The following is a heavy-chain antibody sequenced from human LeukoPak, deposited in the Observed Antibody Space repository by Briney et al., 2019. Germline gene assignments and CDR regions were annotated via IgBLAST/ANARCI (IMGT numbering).Heavy chain of an antibody. CDR1: GYTLTELS. D-gene: IGHD3-9*01. J-gene: IGHJ4*02. V-gene: IGHV1-24*01. CDR3: ASYYDILTGYDY. Sequence: ASVKVSCTVSGYTLTELSMHWVRQAPGKGFEWMGGFDPEDGETIYAQKFQGRVTMTEDTSTDTAYMELSSLRSEDTAVYYCASYYDILTGYDYWGQGTLVTVSS. CDR2: FDPEDGET.